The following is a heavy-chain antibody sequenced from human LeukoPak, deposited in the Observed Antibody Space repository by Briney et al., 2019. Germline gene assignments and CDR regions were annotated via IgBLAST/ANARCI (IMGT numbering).Heavy chain of an antibody. J-gene: IGHJ3*02. CDR1: GFTFSSYE. CDR2: IKTNSDGGTT. Sequence: PGGSLRLSCAASGFTFSSYEMNWVRQAPGKGLEWVGRIKTNSDGGTTDYAAPVKGRFTISRDDSKNTLYLQMNSLQTEDTAVYYCTTGTVIGIWGQGTMVTVSS. V-gene: IGHV3-15*01. CDR3: TTGTVIGI. D-gene: IGHD4-17*01.